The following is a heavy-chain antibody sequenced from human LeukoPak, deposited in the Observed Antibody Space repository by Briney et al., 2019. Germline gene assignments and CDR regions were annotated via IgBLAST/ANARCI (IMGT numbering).Heavy chain of an antibody. CDR2: IYYSGST. CDR3: ARGQRRLQDY. J-gene: IGHJ4*02. Sequence: SVTLSCTCTVSGGSVSSNSYLWTWIGQPPGKRLEWIGYIYYSGSTNYNPSLKSRVTISLDTSKSQISLKLSSVTAADTAVYYCARGQRRLQDYWGQGTLVTVSS. V-gene: IGHV4-61*01. CDR1: GGSVSSNSYL.